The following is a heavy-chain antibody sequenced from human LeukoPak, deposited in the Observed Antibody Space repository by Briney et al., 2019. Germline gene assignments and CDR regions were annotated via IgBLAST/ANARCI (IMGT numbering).Heavy chain of an antibody. J-gene: IGHJ4*02. V-gene: IGHV3-23*01. CDR2: IIGSGAST. Sequence: GGSLRLSCAASGFTFGTYGMSWVRQAPGKGLEWVSSIIGSGASTNYADSVKGRFTISRDNSKNTLYLQMNSLRAEDTAVYYCAKRGGTYRTFDYWGQGTLVTVSS. CDR3: AKRGGTYRTFDY. CDR1: GFTFGTYG. D-gene: IGHD3-16*02.